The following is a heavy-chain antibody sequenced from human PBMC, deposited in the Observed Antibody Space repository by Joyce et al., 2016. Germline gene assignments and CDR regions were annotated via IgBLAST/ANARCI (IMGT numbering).Heavy chain of an antibody. CDR2: IKEDGSVK. J-gene: IGHJ6*02. CDR3: GRGITMDV. CDR1: GFTFTSYW. Sequence: EVQLVESGGNLDQPGGSLRLSCAASGFTFTSYWMHWVRQAPGNGLEWIASIKEDGSVKQYVDSVKGRFTISRDNAKNSVYLQMNSLRVEDTAVYYCGRGITMDVWGQGTTVTVSS. V-gene: IGHV3-7*01. D-gene: IGHD1-14*01.